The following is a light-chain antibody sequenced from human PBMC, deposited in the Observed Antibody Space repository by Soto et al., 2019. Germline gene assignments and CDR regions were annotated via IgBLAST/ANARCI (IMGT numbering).Light chain of an antibody. Sequence: SYELTKPPSVSVSPGQTASITCSGDKLGDKYASWYQQKAGQSPVLVIYQDIKRPSGIPERFSGSNSGNTASLTIRGTQTMDEADYYCQTWDSSTVVFGGGTKLTVL. CDR3: QTWDSSTVV. V-gene: IGLV3-1*01. CDR1: KLGDKY. J-gene: IGLJ2*01. CDR2: QDI.